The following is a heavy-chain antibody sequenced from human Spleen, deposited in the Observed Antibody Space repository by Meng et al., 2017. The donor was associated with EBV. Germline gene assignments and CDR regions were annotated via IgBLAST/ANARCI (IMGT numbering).Heavy chain of an antibody. CDR1: GSFGGYY. CDR3: ARDTEAPGTWFDN. CDR2: IHYRGTT. J-gene: IGHJ4*02. Sequence: QVHLQQWGAGLLKSLEPLSLTCGGSFGGYYWSWIRQPPGKGLEWIGEIHYRGTTKYNPSLKSRATISGDTSKNQISLKLTSVTAADTAVYYCARDTEAPGTWFDNWGQGTLVTVSS. V-gene: IGHV4-34*01.